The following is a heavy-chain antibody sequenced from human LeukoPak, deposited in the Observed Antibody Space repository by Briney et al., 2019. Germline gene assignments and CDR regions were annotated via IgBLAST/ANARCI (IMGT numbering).Heavy chain of an antibody. CDR3: ARSCSSTSCSNDAFDI. D-gene: IGHD2-2*01. J-gene: IGHJ3*02. Sequence: ASVKVSCKASGYTFTSYYMHWVRQAPGQGLEWMGIINPSGGSTSYAQKFQGRVTMTRDTSTSTVYMELSSLRSEDTAVYYCARSCSSTSCSNDAFDIWGQGTMVTVSS. V-gene: IGHV1-46*01. CDR1: GYTFTSYY. CDR2: INPSGGST.